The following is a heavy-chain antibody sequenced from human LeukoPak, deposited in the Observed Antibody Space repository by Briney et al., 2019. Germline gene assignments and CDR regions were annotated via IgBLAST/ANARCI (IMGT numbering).Heavy chain of an antibody. V-gene: IGHV3-15*01. CDR2: IKSKPNLEPT. CDR1: GFTFSDAW. D-gene: IGHD1-26*01. J-gene: IGHJ4*02. CDR3: ASSRGAFFLL. Sequence: PGGSLRLSCAASGFTFSDAWMSWVRQAPGKGLEWVGRIKSKPNLEPTDYAAPVGGRFTISRDDSKNTLYLKMNSLKPEDTATYYCASSRGAFFLLWGQGTLVTVSS.